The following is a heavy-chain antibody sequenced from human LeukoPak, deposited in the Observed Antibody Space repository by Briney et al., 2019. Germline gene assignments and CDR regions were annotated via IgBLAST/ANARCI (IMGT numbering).Heavy chain of an antibody. D-gene: IGHD2-15*01. V-gene: IGHV1-2*02. Sequence: GASVKVSCKASGYTFTGYYMHWVRQAPGHGLEWMGWSHPNSGGTNYAQKFHGRVTMTRDTSISTAYMELSSLRSDDTAVYYCARGYCSGGSCYEFDYWGQGTLVTVSS. CDR2: SHPNSGGT. CDR3: ARGYCSGGSCYEFDY. CDR1: GYTFTGYY. J-gene: IGHJ4*02.